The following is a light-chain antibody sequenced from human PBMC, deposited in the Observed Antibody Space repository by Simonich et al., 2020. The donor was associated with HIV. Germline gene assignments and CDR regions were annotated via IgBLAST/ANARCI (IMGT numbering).Light chain of an antibody. CDR3: QQFYSTPQT. J-gene: IGKJ1*01. V-gene: IGKV1-8*01. CDR2: AAS. Sequence: AIRMTQSPSSLSASIGDRVTITCRARKGIRSYLAWYQQETGKAPKILIYAASTLQSGVPSRCSGSGSGTDYTLTISSLQPEDFATYYCQQFYSTPQTFGQGTKVEIK. CDR1: KGIRSY.